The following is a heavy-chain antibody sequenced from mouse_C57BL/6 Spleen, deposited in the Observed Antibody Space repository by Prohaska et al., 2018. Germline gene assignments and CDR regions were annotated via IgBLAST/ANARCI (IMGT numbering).Heavy chain of an antibody. CDR3: ARRGTYYSNAWFAY. V-gene: IGHV9-3*01. Sequence: QIQLVQSGPELKKPGETVKISCKASGYTFTTYGMSWVKQAPGKGLKWMGWINTYSGVPTYADDFKGRFAFSLETSASTAYLQINNLKNEDTATYFCARRGTYYSNAWFAYWGQGTLVTVSA. J-gene: IGHJ3*01. D-gene: IGHD2-5*01. CDR1: GYTFTTYG. CDR2: INTYSGVP.